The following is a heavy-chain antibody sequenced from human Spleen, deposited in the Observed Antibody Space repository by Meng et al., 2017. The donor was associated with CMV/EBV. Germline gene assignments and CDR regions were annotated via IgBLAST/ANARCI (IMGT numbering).Heavy chain of an antibody. D-gene: IGHD3-3*01. CDR3: AREYYDFWSGYYNYYYGMDV. V-gene: IGHV3-48*04. CDR1: GFTFSSYS. CDR2: ISSSAAAI. J-gene: IGHJ6*02. Sequence: GESLKISCAASGFTFSSYSMNWVRQAPGKGLEWISYISSSAAAISYADSVKGRFTISRDNAKNSLYLQMNSLRAEDTAVYYCAREYYDFWSGYYNYYYGMDVWGQGTTVTVSS.